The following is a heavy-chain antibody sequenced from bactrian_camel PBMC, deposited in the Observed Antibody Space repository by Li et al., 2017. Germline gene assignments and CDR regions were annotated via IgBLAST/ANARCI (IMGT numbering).Heavy chain of an antibody. CDR3: AAGPAGGWWTQYRCSLSADEYTY. D-gene: IGHD3*01. Sequence: HVQLVESGGGSVQTGGSLRLSCAASGSTAGIMCMGWFRQAPGKEREGITALAVDYDATAYADDEGRFAISVDSAKNTVSLHMTRLKPEDSGTYYCAAGPAGGWWTQYRCSLSADEYTYWGQGTQVTVS. J-gene: IGHJ4*01. V-gene: IGHV3S53*01. CDR1: GSTAGIMC. CDR2: LAVDYDA.